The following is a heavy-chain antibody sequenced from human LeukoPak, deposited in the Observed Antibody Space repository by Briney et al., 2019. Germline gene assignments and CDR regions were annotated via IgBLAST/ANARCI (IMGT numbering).Heavy chain of an antibody. J-gene: IGHJ3*02. V-gene: IGHV3-64*01. Sequence: PGRSLRLSCVASGFTFRTYAMHWVRQAPGKGLEYVSVISSDGTTSYYANSVKGRFTVSRDNSKDTLYLQMGSLRIEDMAVYYCARGFPFDLNAFDIWGQGTMVSVSS. D-gene: IGHD3-9*01. CDR1: GFTFRTYA. CDR3: ARGFPFDLNAFDI. CDR2: ISSDGTTS.